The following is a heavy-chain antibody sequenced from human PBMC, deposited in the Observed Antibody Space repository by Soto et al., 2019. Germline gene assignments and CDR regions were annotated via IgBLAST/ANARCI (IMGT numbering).Heavy chain of an antibody. CDR1: GYTFTSYG. Sequence: QVHLVQSGAEVKKPGASVKVSCKGSGYTFTSYGITWERQAPGQGLEWMGWISAHNGNTDYAQRLQGRVTVTRDTSTSTAYMELRSLRSDDTAVYYCARGRNGDYWGQGALVTVSS. CDR2: ISAHNGNT. CDR3: ARGRNGDY. D-gene: IGHD1-1*01. J-gene: IGHJ4*02. V-gene: IGHV1-18*01.